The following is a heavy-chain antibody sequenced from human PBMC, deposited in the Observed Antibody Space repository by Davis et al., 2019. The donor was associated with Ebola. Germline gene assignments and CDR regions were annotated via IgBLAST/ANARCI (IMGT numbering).Heavy chain of an antibody. J-gene: IGHJ4*02. D-gene: IGHD2-15*01. CDR1: GYTFTSYG. V-gene: IGHV1-18*01. CDR2: ISAYNGNT. Sequence: ASVKVSCKASGYTFTSYGISWVRQAPGQGLEWMGWISAYNGNTNYAQKLQGRVTMTTDTSTSTAYMGLRRLRSDDTAVYYCARLALYCSGGSCYLGDVDYWGQGTLVTVSS. CDR3: ARLALYCSGGSCYLGDVDY.